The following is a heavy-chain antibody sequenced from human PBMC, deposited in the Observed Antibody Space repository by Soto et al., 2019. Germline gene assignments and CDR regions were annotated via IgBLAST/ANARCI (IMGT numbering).Heavy chain of an antibody. CDR1: GDNVSNNTAS. Sequence: QVQLQQSGPGLVRPSETLSLTCAISGDNVSNNTASWSWIRQSPSRGLEWLGRTFFRSKWSNDYAVSVKSRIIIDADTSKNQFPLQLNSVTPEDTAVYYCEKGDNLGPYTGYAFYPWGQGTLVTVSP. V-gene: IGHV6-1*01. CDR2: TFFRSKWSN. D-gene: IGHD2-2*02. CDR3: EKGDNLGPYTGYAFYP. J-gene: IGHJ5*02.